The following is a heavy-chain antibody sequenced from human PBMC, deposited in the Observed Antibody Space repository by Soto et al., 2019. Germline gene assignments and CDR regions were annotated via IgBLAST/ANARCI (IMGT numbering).Heavy chain of an antibody. CDR2: ISSDGTGV. Sequence: EVQLVESGGGLVQPGGSLRLSCAASGFTLSSYWMHWVRQAPGRELMWVSRISSDGTGVLHADSVKGPFTISRDNARNTVYLQMNTFRAEDTAVYFCGRNQTVPGPSTPDSRGQGTVVAVSS. V-gene: IGHV3-74*01. CDR1: GFTLSSYW. J-gene: IGHJ4*02. D-gene: IGHD2-8*02. CDR3: GRNQTVPGPSTPDS.